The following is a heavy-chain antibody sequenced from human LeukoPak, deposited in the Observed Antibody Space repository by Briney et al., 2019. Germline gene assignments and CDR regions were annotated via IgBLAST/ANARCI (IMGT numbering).Heavy chain of an antibody. J-gene: IGHJ4*02. CDR3: ARDGYSSGWYLSGYFDY. V-gene: IGHV4-59*01. CDR1: GGSISSYY. Sequence: SEPLSLTCTVSGGSISSYYWSWIRQPPGKGLEWIGYIYYSGSTNYNPSLKSRVTISVDTSKNQFSLKLSSVTAADTAVYYCARDGYSSGWYLSGYFDYWGQGTLVTVSS. D-gene: IGHD6-19*01. CDR2: IYYSGST.